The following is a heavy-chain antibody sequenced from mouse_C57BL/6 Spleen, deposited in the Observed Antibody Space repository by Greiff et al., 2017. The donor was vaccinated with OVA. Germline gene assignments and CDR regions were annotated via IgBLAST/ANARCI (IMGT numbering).Heavy chain of an antibody. J-gene: IGHJ3*01. CDR2: IDPSDSYT. CDR1: GYTFTSYW. D-gene: IGHD2-3*01. CDR3: ARDGDGYPAWFAY. V-gene: IGHV1-50*01. Sequence: QVQLQQPGAELVKPGASVKLSCKASGYTFTSYWMQWVKQRPGQGLEWIGEIDPSDSYTNYNQKFKGKATLTVDTSSSTAYMQLSSLTSEDSAVYYCARDGDGYPAWFAYWGQGTLVTVSA.